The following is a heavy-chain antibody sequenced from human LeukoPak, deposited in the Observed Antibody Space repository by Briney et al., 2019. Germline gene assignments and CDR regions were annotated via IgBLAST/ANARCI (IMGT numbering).Heavy chain of an antibody. CDR2: ISPKSGDT. Sequence: GASVYVSCKASGYTFTGRYINWMRQAPGQGLEWMGWISPKSGDTQYAQKSQGRVTMTRDTSISTTYMEVNRLTSDDTAVYDGTREDYWGQGTLVTVSS. CDR1: GYTFTGRY. CDR3: TREDY. V-gene: IGHV1-2*02. J-gene: IGHJ4*02.